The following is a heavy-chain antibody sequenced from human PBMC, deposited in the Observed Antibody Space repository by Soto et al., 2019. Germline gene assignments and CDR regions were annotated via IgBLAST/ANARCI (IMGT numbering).Heavy chain of an antibody. Sequence: GGSLRLSCAASGFTFSSYAMSWVRQAPGKGLEWVSAISGSGGSTYYADSVKGRFTISRDNSKNTLYLQMNSLRAEDTVVYYCAKGYSSSWYWGYYFDYWGQGTLVTVSS. V-gene: IGHV3-23*01. D-gene: IGHD6-13*01. CDR3: AKGYSSSWYWGYYFDY. CDR2: ISGSGGST. CDR1: GFTFSSYA. J-gene: IGHJ4*02.